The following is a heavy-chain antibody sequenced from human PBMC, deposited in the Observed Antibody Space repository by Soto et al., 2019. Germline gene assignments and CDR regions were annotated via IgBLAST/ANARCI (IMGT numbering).Heavy chain of an antibody. CDR3: ATGRVYYGSEY. CDR1: ADSIGDYY. J-gene: IGHJ4*02. CDR2: VYFTGSTSY. Sequence: QVLRQESGPGLVKPSETLSLTCTVPADSIGDYYSSWIRQPAGKGLEWIGYVYFTGSTSYNYNPSLKSRVAISIDTAKKQFSLNLGSVTAADTAIYYCATGRVYYGSEYWGQGTLVTVSS. V-gene: IGHV4-59*01. D-gene: IGHD3-10*01.